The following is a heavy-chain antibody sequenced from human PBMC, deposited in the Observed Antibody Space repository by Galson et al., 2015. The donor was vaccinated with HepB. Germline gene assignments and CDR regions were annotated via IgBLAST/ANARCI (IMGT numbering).Heavy chain of an antibody. CDR2: ISNDGTKK. Sequence: SLRLSCAASGFSFSAYTIHWVRQAPGKGLEWVALISNDGTKKNYADSVKGRFTISRANSKNTVYLQMSSLRIADTAIYYCARDEDSVAWYGSVLGNWFDPWGQGTQVTVVS. D-gene: IGHD2-15*01. J-gene: IGHJ5*02. CDR3: ARDEDSVAWYGSVLGNWFDP. CDR1: GFSFSAYT. V-gene: IGHV3-30*04.